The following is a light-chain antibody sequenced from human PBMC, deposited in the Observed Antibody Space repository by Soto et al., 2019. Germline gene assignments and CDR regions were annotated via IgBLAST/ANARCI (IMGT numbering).Light chain of an antibody. Sequence: SALTQPASVSGSPGQSITISCPGTSSDVGNYNYVSWYQQHPGKAPKLMIYEVSNRPSGVSNRFSGSKSGNTASLTISGLQAEDEADYYCSSYTRSSTHVFGTGTKLTVL. CDR2: EVS. J-gene: IGLJ1*01. CDR3: SSYTRSSTHV. V-gene: IGLV2-14*01. CDR1: SSDVGNYNY.